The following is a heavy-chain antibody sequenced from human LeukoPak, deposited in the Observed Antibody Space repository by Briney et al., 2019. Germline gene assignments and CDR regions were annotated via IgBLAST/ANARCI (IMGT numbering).Heavy chain of an antibody. CDR2: IYSCDCGT. V-gene: IGHV5-51*01. CDR1: GYSFTSCW. CDR3: ARLRFDYGDYDVDHYYYYGMDV. Sequence: GECLKISCKGSGYSFTSCWIGWVRQMPAKRLEWMVVIYSCDCGTRYSPSFQGQVTISADKSISTAYLQWSSLKASDTAMYYCARLRFDYGDYDVDHYYYYGMDVWGQGTTVTVSS. D-gene: IGHD4-17*01. J-gene: IGHJ6*02.